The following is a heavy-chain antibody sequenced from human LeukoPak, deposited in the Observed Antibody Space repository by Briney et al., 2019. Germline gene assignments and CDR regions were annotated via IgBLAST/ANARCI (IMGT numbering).Heavy chain of an antibody. V-gene: IGHV3-7*03. Sequence: GGSLRFSCAASGFTFSSYWMNWARQAPGKGLEWVASINHNGNVNYYVDSVKGRFTISRDNAKNSLYLRMSNLRAEDTAVYFCARGGGLDVWGQGATVTVSS. CDR3: ARGGGLDV. CDR2: INHNGNVN. D-gene: IGHD3-16*01. J-gene: IGHJ6*02. CDR1: GFTFSSYW.